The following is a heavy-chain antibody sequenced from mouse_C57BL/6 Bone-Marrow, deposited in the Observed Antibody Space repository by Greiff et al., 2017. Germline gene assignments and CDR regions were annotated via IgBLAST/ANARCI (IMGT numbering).Heavy chain of an antibody. CDR2: ISDGCSYT. CDR3: ARDYYYGSSYGRYCDV. J-gene: IGHJ1*03. D-gene: IGHD1-1*01. CDR1: GFTFSSYA. V-gene: IGHV5-4*01. Sequence: EVQLVESGGGLVKPGGSLKLSCAASGFTFSSYAMSWVRQTPEKRLEWVATISDGCSYTYYPDNVKGRFTLSRENAKNNLYLPMSHLKSEDTAMYYGARDYYYGSSYGRYCDVWGTGTTVTVAS.